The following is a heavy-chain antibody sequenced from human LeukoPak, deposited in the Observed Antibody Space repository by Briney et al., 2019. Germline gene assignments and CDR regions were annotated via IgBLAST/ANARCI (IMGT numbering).Heavy chain of an antibody. Sequence: QTGGSLRLSCAASGFTFGSYWLHWVRQAPGKGLVWVSRINSDGSSTTYADSVKGRFTISRDNAKNSLYLQMNSLRVEDTAVYYCAREAWQQGFHWGQGTLVTVSS. CDR1: GFTFGSYW. CDR2: INSDGSST. D-gene: IGHD6-13*01. V-gene: IGHV3-74*03. J-gene: IGHJ4*02. CDR3: AREAWQQGFH.